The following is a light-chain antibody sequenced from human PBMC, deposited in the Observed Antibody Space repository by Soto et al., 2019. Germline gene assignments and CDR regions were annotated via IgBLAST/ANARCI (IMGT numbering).Light chain of an antibody. Sequence: DIVMTQSPDSLSVSLGERATINCKSSQSVLLTSSNKNYLSWYQQKPGQPPKLLIYCASTRESGVPARFSGSGSGTDFPLTISSVQAEDVALYYCHQYKIPPLTFGGGTKVDI. V-gene: IGKV4-1*01. CDR1: QSVLLTSSNKNY. CDR2: CAS. CDR3: HQYKIPPLT. J-gene: IGKJ4*01.